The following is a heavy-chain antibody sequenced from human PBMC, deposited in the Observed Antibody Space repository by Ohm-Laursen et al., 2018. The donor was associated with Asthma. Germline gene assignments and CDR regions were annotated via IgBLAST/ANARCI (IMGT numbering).Heavy chain of an antibody. CDR1: GFSFSSNT. D-gene: IGHD5-12*01. CDR2: INSGGGT. V-gene: IGHV3-23*01. J-gene: IGHJ6*02. CDR3: AKVGAWPHYYYFGTDV. Sequence: SLRLSCAASGFSFSSNTITWARQAPGKGLEWVSAINSGGGTTYGDSVKSRFTISRDNSKNTVYLAMNSLGAEDTAVYFCAKVGAWPHYYYFGTDVWGQGTTVTVSS.